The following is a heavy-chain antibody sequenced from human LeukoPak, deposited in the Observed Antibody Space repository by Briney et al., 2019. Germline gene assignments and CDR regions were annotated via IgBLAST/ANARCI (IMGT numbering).Heavy chain of an antibody. CDR3: AKDSYSHNGIFDALDI. CDR2: ISYDGSNK. J-gene: IGHJ3*02. CDR1: GFTFSSYA. Sequence: PGRSLRLSYAASGFTFSSYAMHWVRQAPGKGLEWVAVISYDGSNKYYADSVKGRFTISRDNSKNTLYLQMNSLRAEDTAIYYCAKDSYSHNGIFDALDIWGQGTMVTVSS. V-gene: IGHV3-30-3*01. D-gene: IGHD2-8*01.